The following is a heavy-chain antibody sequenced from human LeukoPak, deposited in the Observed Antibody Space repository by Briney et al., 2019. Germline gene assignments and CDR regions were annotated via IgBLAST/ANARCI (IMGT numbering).Heavy chain of an antibody. CDR2: IYYSGST. J-gene: IGHJ4*02. CDR3: ARGGDSSSWSVDH. V-gene: IGHV4-59*08. CDR1: GGSISSYY. Sequence: SETLSLTCTVSGGSISSYYWSWIRQPPGKGLEWIGYIYYSGSTNYNPSLKSRVTISVDTSKNQFSLKLSSVTAADTAVYYCARGGDSSSWSVDHWGQGTLVTVSS. D-gene: IGHD6-13*01.